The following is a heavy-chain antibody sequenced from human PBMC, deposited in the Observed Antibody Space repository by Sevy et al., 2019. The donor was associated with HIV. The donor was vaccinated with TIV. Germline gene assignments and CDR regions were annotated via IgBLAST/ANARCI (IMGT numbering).Heavy chain of an antibody. D-gene: IGHD6-19*01. CDR3: ARSPPNGGGWYRIDY. V-gene: IGHV3-11*04. CDR2: ISSSGSTI. Sequence: GGSLRLSCAASGFTFSDYYMSWIRQAPGKGLEWVSYISSSGSTIYYADSVKGRFTISRDNAKNSLYLQMNSLRAEDTAEYYCARSPPNGGGWYRIDYWGQGTLVTVSS. CDR1: GFTFSDYY. J-gene: IGHJ4*02.